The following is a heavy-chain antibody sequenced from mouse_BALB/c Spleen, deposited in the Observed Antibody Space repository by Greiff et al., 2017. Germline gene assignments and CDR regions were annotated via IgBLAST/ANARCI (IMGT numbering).Heavy chain of an antibody. V-gene: IGHV1-37*01. CDR1: GYSFTGYF. CDR3: GRDWDYGSSDAMDY. D-gene: IGHD1-1*01. J-gene: IGHJ4*01. Sequence: EVKLMESGPELVKPGASVKISCKASGYSFTGYFMNWVKQSHGKSLEWIGRINPYNGDTFYNQKFKGKATLTVDKSSSTAHMKLLSLTSEDSAVYYCGRDWDYGSSDAMDYWGQGTSVTVSS. CDR2: INPYNGDT.